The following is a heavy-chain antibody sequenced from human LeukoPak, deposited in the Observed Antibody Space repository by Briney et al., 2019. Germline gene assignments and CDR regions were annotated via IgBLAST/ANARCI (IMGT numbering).Heavy chain of an antibody. CDR1: GGSISSYY. CDR2: IYYGGST. Sequence: SETLSLTCTVSGGSISSYYWSWIRQPPGKGLEWIGYIYYGGSTNYNPSLKSRVTISVDTSKNQFSLKLSSVTAADTAVYYCARMEWLFPDNWFDPWGQGTLVTVSS. CDR3: ARMEWLFPDNWFDP. V-gene: IGHV4-59*01. J-gene: IGHJ5*02. D-gene: IGHD3-3*01.